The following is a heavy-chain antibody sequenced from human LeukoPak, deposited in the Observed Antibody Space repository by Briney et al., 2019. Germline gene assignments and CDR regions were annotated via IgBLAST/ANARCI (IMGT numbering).Heavy chain of an antibody. CDR1: GFTFSDQY. V-gene: IGHV3-72*01. CDR2: TGNKANSHII. Sequence: GGSLRLSCAASGFTFSDQYMDWVRQAPGKGLEWVGRTGNKANSHIIEYAASVEGRFTISRDDSKNSLYLQMNSLKTEDTAVYYCTRGYSGRSAYAFDVWGQGTMVAVSS. J-gene: IGHJ3*01. CDR3: TRGYSGRSAYAFDV. D-gene: IGHD1-26*01.